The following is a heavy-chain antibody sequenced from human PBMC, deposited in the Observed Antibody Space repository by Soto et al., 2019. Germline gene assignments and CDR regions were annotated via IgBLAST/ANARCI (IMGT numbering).Heavy chain of an antibody. CDR2: ISWNSGST. Sequence: EVQLVESGGGLVQPGRSLRLSCAASGFTFDDYAMHWVRQTPGKGLEWVSGISWNSGSTGYADSVKGRFTISRDNARNSLYLQMNSLRVEDTAVYYCAKVWSSKGLANFFSAFDIWGQGTMVTVSS. CDR3: AKVWSSKGLANFFSAFDI. D-gene: IGHD3-10*01. V-gene: IGHV3-9*01. J-gene: IGHJ3*02. CDR1: GFTFDDYA.